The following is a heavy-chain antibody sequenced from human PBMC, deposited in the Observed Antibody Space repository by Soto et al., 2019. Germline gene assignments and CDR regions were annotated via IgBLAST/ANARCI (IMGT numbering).Heavy chain of an antibody. CDR3: ARVGYCTNGVCSYPYYFDY. D-gene: IGHD2-8*01. Sequence: GGSLRLSCAASGFTFSSYWMSWVRQAPGKGLEWVANIKQDGSEKYYVDSVKGRFTISRDNAKNSLYLQMNSLRAEDTAVYYCARVGYCTNGVCSYPYYFDYWGQGTLVTVSS. J-gene: IGHJ4*02. CDR2: IKQDGSEK. CDR1: GFTFSSYW. V-gene: IGHV3-7*04.